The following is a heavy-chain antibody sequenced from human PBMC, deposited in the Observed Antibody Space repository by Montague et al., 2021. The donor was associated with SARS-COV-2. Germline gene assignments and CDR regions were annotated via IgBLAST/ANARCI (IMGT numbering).Heavy chain of an antibody. Sequence: SETLSLTCTVSGDSLTYFYWSWIRQSPGKGLERIGNIFYSGSTNYNPSLKSRVTISVDTSKNQFSLNLTYVTATDTAVYYCVRAATRTFDYWGQGTLVTVSS. CDR2: IFYSGST. J-gene: IGHJ4*02. V-gene: IGHV4-59*01. CDR3: VRAATRTFDY. CDR1: GDSLTYFY. D-gene: IGHD6-25*01.